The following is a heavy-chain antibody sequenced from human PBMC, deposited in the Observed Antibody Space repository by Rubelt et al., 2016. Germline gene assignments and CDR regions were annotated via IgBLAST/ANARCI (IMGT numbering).Heavy chain of an antibody. CDR1: GGSISSYY. Sequence: QVQLQESGPGLVKPSETLSLTCSVSGGSISSYYWSWIRQPPGKGLEWIGYIYSSGSTNYNPSLKSRVTISVDTSKKQFSLKLSPVTAADTAVYYYGNYYYDSSGYYFGYFQHWGQGTLVTVSS. CDR3: GNYYYDSSGYYFGYFQH. CDR2: IYSSGST. D-gene: IGHD3-22*01. V-gene: IGHV4-59*08. J-gene: IGHJ1*01.